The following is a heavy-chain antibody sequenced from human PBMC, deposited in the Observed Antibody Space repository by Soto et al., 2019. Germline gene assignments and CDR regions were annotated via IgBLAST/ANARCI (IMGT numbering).Heavy chain of an antibody. V-gene: IGHV3-21*01. CDR3: AREVDFGFDY. CDR2: MSSRSDYI. J-gene: IGHJ4*02. Sequence: GGSLRPSCAASGFIFSSYSMNWVRQAPGKGLEWISSMSSRSDYIYYADSLKGRFTISRDNAKNSLYLQMNSLRADDTAVYYCAREVDFGFDYWGQGTPVTVSS. D-gene: IGHD5-12*01. CDR1: GFIFSSYS.